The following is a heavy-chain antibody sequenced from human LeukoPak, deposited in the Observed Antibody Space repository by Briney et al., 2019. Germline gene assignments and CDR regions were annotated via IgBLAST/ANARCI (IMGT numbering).Heavy chain of an antibody. V-gene: IGHV3-11*04. J-gene: IGHJ4*02. CDR3: ARDRQLAYFDY. CDR2: ISSSGDTK. D-gene: IGHD6-6*01. CDR1: GFTFSDYF. Sequence: GGSLRLSCAASGFTFSDYFMGWIRQAPGKGLEWVSYISSSGDTKYYSDSVKGRFTISRDNAKNSLYLQMNSLRAEDTAVYYCARDRQLAYFDYWGQGTLVTVSS.